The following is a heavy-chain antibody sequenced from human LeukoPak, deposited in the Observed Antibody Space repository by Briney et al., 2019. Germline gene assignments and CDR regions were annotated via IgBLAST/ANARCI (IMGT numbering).Heavy chain of an antibody. CDR3: AGGYVTVAPSDY. CDR2: IHAKSGGT. CDR1: GYTFTGYY. J-gene: IGHJ4*02. Sequence: ASVKVTSEASGYTFTGYYLHWVRQAPGQGRECRGWIHAKSGGTNYAQKFKGRVTMTRDTSISTVYMETSRLRSDDTAVYYCAGGYVTVAPSDYWGQGTLVTVSS. V-gene: IGHV1-2*02. D-gene: IGHD3-22*01.